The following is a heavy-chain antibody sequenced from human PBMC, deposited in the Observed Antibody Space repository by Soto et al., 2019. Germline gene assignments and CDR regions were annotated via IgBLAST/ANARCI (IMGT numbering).Heavy chain of an antibody. V-gene: IGHV1-2*02. J-gene: IGHJ4*02. Sequence: ASVKVSCKASGYTFTGYYMHWVRQAPGQGLEWMGWINPNSGGTNYSQKFQGRVTMTRDTSISTAYMELSRLRSDDTAVYYCARGDCSNRYSSANDYWGQGTLVTVSS. CDR3: ARGDCSNRYSSANDY. D-gene: IGHD2-21*02. CDR2: INPNSGGT. CDR1: GYTFTGYY.